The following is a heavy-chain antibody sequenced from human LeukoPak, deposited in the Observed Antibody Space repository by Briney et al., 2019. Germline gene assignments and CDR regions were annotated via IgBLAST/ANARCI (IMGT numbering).Heavy chain of an antibody. Sequence: SVKSSCMASGYTFTGYVMHWVRQAPGQGLEWMGWINPNSGGTNYAQKFQGTVTMTRDTSISTAYMELSRLTSDDTAVYYCARDILTDDAFDIWGQGTMVTVSS. CDR3: ARDILTDDAFDI. CDR1: GYTFTGYV. CDR2: INPNSGGT. V-gene: IGHV1-2*02. J-gene: IGHJ3*02. D-gene: IGHD7-27*01.